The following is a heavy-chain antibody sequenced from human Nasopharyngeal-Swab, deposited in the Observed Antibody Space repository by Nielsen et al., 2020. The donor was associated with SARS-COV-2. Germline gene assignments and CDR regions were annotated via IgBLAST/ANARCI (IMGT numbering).Heavy chain of an antibody. CDR3: AKVPGSSWVDAFDI. J-gene: IGHJ3*02. V-gene: IGHV3-30*18. D-gene: IGHD6-13*01. CDR1: GFIFSSYG. CDR2: ISYDGSNK. Sequence: GESLKISCAASGFIFSSYGMHWVRQAPGKGLEWVAVISYDGSNKYYADTLKGRFTISKDNSKNTLYLQMNSLRAEDTAVYYCAKVPGSSWVDAFDIWGQGTKVTVS.